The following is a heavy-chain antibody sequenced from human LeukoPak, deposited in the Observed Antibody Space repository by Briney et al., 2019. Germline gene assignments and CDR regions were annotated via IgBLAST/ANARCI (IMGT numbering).Heavy chain of an antibody. V-gene: IGHV4-39*07. CDR1: GGSISSSSYY. CDR3: ARGKLVSGIRWLQLRYYYYYMDV. Sequence: PSETLSLTCTVSGGSISSSSYYWSWIRQPPGKGLEWIGEINHSGSTNYNPSLKSRVTISVDTSKNQFSLKLSSVTAADTAVYYCARGKLVSGIRWLQLRYYYYYMDVWGKGTTVTVSS. CDR2: INHSGST. J-gene: IGHJ6*03. D-gene: IGHD5-24*01.